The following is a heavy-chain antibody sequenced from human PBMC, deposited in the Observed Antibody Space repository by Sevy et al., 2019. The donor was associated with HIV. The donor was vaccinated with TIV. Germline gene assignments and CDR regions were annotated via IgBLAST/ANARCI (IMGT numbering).Heavy chain of an antibody. V-gene: IGHV1-2*02. CDR2: INPNSGGT. J-gene: IGHJ6*02. Sequence: ASVKVSCKASGYTFTGYYMHWVRQAPGQGLEWMGWINPNSGGTNYAQKFQGRVTMTRDTSISTAYMELSRLRSDDTAVYYCARDLIVVVFLNHYGMDVWGQGTTVTVSS. CDR3: ARDLIVVVFLNHYGMDV. D-gene: IGHD2-2*01. CDR1: GYTFTGYY.